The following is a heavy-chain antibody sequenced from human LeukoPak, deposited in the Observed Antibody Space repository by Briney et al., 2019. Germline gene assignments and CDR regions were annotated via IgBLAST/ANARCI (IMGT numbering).Heavy chain of an antibody. Sequence: SETLSLTCTVSGGSISSYYWSWIRQPPGKGLEWIGYIYYSGSTNYNPSLKSRVTISVDTSKNQFSLKLSSVTAADTAVYYCARDRRRGWLDYWGQGTLVTVSS. V-gene: IGHV4-59*12. CDR2: IYYSGST. J-gene: IGHJ4*02. CDR1: GGSISSYY. CDR3: ARDRRRGWLDY. D-gene: IGHD2-15*01.